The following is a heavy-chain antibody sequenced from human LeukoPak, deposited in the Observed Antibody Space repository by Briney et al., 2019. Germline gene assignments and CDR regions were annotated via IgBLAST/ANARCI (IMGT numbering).Heavy chain of an antibody. Sequence: GGSLRLSCAASGFTFSSYTMNWVRQAPGEGLEWVSSISSSSLYIYYAESVKGRFTISRDNAKNSVCLQMNSLRDEDTGLYFCARDPRYHLQQSSYYYYMDLWGKGTTVTVSS. V-gene: IGHV3-21*01. D-gene: IGHD2-2*01. CDR1: GFTFSSYT. CDR2: ISSSSLYI. CDR3: ARDPRYHLQQSSYYYYMDL. J-gene: IGHJ6*03.